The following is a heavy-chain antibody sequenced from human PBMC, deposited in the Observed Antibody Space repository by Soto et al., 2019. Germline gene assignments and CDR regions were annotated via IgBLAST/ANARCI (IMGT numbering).Heavy chain of an antibody. J-gene: IGHJ4*02. Sequence: VGSLKLSCAASGFTFSNYAMSWVRQAPGKGLEWVSSITGSGDYTYYADSVKGRFTISRDNSKNTLYLQMNSLRAEDTAVYYCAKARYYDSTGYLYYFDYWGQGTLVTVSS. CDR1: GFTFSNYA. CDR3: AKARYYDSTGYLYYFDY. D-gene: IGHD3-22*01. V-gene: IGHV3-23*01. CDR2: ITGSGDYT.